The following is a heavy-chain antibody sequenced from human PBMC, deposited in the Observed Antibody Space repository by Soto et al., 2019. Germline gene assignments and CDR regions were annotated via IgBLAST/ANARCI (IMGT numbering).Heavy chain of an antibody. CDR1: GFTFSSYS. V-gene: IGHV3-21*01. CDR3: ARKYNWNDGGVDY. CDR2: ISSSSSYI. Sequence: GGSLRLSCAASGFTFSSYSMNWVRQAPGKGLEWVSSISSSSSYIYYADSVKGRFTISRDNAKNSLYLQMNSLRAEDTAVYYCARKYNWNDGGVDYWGQGTLVTVSS. D-gene: IGHD1-1*01. J-gene: IGHJ4*02.